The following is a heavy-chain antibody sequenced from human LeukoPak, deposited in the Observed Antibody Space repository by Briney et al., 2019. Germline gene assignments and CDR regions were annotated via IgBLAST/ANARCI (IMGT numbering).Heavy chain of an antibody. CDR3: ATEPKQCTNYYYGMDV. V-gene: IGHV1-24*01. D-gene: IGHD6-19*01. CDR2: FDPEDGET. CDR1: GYTLTELS. Sequence: ASVTVSFQVSGYTLTELSMYWVRQAPGKGLEWMGGFDPEDGETIYAQKFQGRVTMTEDTSTDTAYMELSSLRSKDTAVYYCATEPKQCTNYYYGMDVWGQGTTVTVSS. J-gene: IGHJ6*02.